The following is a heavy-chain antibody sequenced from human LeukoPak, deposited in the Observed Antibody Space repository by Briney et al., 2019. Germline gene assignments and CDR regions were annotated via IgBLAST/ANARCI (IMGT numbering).Heavy chain of an antibody. CDR1: GFSFNSYW. Sequence: GSLRLSCAASGFSFNSYWMHWVRQAPGSGLAWVSRISNDGRSTSFADSVKGRFTISRDNAKNTLYLQMNSLSAEDTAVYYCTRGREGDYGLFDSWGQGTLVTVSS. J-gene: IGHJ4*02. CDR2: ISNDGRST. CDR3: TRGREGDYGLFDS. D-gene: IGHD4/OR15-4a*01. V-gene: IGHV3-74*01.